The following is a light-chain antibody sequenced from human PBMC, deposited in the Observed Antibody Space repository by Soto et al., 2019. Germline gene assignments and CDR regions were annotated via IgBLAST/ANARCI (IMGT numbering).Light chain of an antibody. CDR1: SSNIATKS. Sequence: QSALTQPPSASGTPGQRVTISCSGSSSNIATKSVNWYQQLPGTAPKLLIYSNSQRSSGVPDRFSGSKSGTSASLDIRWLQSEDEADYYCAAWDDSLNARYVFGTGTKLTVL. CDR3: AAWDDSLNARYV. CDR2: SNS. J-gene: IGLJ1*01. V-gene: IGLV1-44*01.